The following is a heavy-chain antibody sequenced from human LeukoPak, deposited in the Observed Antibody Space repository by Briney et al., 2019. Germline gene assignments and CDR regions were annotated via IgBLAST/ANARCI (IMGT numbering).Heavy chain of an antibody. CDR3: ARLIDYGDYRY. CDR2: IYSGGST. CDR1: GFTVSSNY. J-gene: IGHJ4*02. D-gene: IGHD4-17*01. Sequence: GGSLRLSCAASGFTVSSNYMSWVRQAPGKGLEWVSVIYSGGSTYYADSVKGRFTISRDNSKNTLYLQMNSLRTEDTAVYYCARLIDYGDYRYWGQGTLVTVSS. V-gene: IGHV3-53*01.